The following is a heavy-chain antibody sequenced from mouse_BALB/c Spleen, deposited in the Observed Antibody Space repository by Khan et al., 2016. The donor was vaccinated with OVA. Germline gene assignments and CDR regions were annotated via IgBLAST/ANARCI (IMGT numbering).Heavy chain of an antibody. D-gene: IGHD2-1*01. V-gene: IGHV1-77*01. CDR1: GYTFTEYY. J-gene: IGHJ3*01. Sequence: QVQLQQAGAELARPGASVKLSCKASGYTFTEYYLNWVKQRTGQGIEWIGDIYPGSGYTYYNERYKGKATLTADNSSSTAYMQLSSLTSEDSAVYFCARSVTGSFAYWVQGTLVTVSA. CDR2: IYPGSGYT. CDR3: ARSVTGSFAY.